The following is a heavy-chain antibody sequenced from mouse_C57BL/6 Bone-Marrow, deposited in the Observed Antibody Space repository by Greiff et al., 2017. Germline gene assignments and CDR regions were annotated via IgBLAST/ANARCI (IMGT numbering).Heavy chain of an antibody. D-gene: IGHD1-1*02. V-gene: IGHV6-3*01. CDR2: IRLKSDNYAT. Sequence: EVKVVESGGGLVQPGGSMKLSCVASGFTFSNYWMNWVRQSPEKGLEWVAQIRLKSDNYATHYAESVKGRFTISRDDSKSSVYLQMINLRAEDTGIYYCTGEGSFDYFDYWGQGTTLTVSS. J-gene: IGHJ2*01. CDR3: TGEGSFDYFDY. CDR1: GFTFSNYW.